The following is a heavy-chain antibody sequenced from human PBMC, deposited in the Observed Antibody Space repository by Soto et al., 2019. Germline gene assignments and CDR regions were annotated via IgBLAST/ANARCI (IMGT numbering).Heavy chain of an antibody. J-gene: IGHJ4*02. CDR1: GGSISSGGYS. Sequence: SVTLSLTCAVSGGSISSGGYSWSWIRQPPGKGLEWIGYIYHSGSTYYNPSLKSRVTISVDRSKNQFSLKLSSVTAADTAVYYCASSIAAADGFDYWGQGTLVTVSS. D-gene: IGHD6-13*01. CDR3: ASSIAAADGFDY. V-gene: IGHV4-30-2*02. CDR2: IYHSGST.